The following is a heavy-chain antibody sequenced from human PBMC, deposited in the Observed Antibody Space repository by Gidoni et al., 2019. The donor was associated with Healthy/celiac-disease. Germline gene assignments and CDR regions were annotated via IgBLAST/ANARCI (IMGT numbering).Heavy chain of an antibody. CDR3: ARDRVGATVTTLYYYGMDV. J-gene: IGHJ6*02. Sequence: EVQLVESGGGLVQPGGSLRLSCAASGLTVSSNSMSWVRQAPGKGLEWVSVIYSGGSTYYADSVKGRFTISRDNSKNTLYLQMNSLRAEDTAVYYCARDRVGATVTTLYYYGMDVWGQGTTVTVSS. CDR1: GLTVSSNS. CDR2: IYSGGST. D-gene: IGHD4-4*01. V-gene: IGHV3-66*01.